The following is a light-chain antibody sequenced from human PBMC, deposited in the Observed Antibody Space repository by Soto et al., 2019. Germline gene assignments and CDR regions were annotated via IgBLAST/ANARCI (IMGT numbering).Light chain of an antibody. Sequence: QSALTQPRSVSGSPGQSVTISCTGTNSDVGGYNYVSWYQQYPGKAPKLMISGVSERPSGVPDRFSGSKSGNTASLTISGLQAEDEADYYCCAYVDTATWVFGGGTKLTGL. V-gene: IGLV2-11*01. CDR3: CAYVDTATWV. CDR1: NSDVGGYNY. CDR2: GVS. J-gene: IGLJ3*02.